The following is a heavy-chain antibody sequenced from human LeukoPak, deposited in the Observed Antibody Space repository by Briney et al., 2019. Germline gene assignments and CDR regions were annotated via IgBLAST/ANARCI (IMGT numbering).Heavy chain of an antibody. D-gene: IGHD2-15*01. V-gene: IGHV1-69*01. Sequence: SVKVSCKASGDSINTYTINWVRQAPGQGLEWMGGINPISGTANYAQKFQGKVTITADESTSTAYMELSSLRSEDTAVYYCARVGYCSGGSCYSPNNYYYYGMDVWGQGTTVTVSS. CDR1: GDSINTYT. CDR2: INPISGTA. CDR3: ARVGYCSGGSCYSPNNYYYYGMDV. J-gene: IGHJ6*02.